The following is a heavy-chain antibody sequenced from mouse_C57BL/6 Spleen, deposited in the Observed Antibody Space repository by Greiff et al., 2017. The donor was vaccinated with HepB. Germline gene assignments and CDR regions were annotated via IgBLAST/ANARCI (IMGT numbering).Heavy chain of an antibody. CDR2: IYPGSGNT. Sequence: QVQLQQSGAELVRPGASVKLSCKASGYTFTDYYINWVKQRPGQGLEWIARIYPGSGNTYYNEKFKGKATLTAEKSSSTAYMQLSSLTSEDSAVYFCARSDEGYLAWFAYWGQGTLVTVSA. J-gene: IGHJ3*01. CDR3: ARSDEGYLAWFAY. CDR1: GYTFTDYY. V-gene: IGHV1-76*01. D-gene: IGHD2-2*01.